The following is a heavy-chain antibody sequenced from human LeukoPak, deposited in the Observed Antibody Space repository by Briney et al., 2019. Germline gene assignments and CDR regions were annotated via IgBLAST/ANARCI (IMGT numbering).Heavy chain of an antibody. Sequence: SETLSLTCAVYGGSFSGYYWSWLRQPPGKGLEWIGEINISGSTNYNPSLKSRVTISVDTSTNQFSLKLSSVTATSTAMYYCASTYGSGSFFDYWGQGTLVTVSS. CDR1: GGSFSGYY. CDR3: ASTYGSGSFFDY. D-gene: IGHD3-10*01. CDR2: INISGST. J-gene: IGHJ4*02. V-gene: IGHV4-34*01.